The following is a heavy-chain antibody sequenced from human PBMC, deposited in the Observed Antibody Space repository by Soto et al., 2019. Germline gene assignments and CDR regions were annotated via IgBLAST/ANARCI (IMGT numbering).Heavy chain of an antibody. J-gene: IGHJ4*02. CDR2: ISYDGNDK. D-gene: IGHD1-26*01. V-gene: IGHV3-30*18. Sequence: QVQLVESGGGVVQPGRSLRLSCAASGFTFRSYAMHWVRQTPGKGLEWVAVISYDGNDKHHADSLKGRFTISRDNSKNTLYLQMNSLRSEDTAMYYCAKDVGGQGHFDSWGQGALVTVSS. CDR3: AKDVGGQGHFDS. CDR1: GFTFRSYA.